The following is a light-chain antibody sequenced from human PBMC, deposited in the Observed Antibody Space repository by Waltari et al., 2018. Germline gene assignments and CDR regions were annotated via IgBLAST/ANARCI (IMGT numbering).Light chain of an antibody. CDR1: ALSNMS. CDR3: YSTDSGGNPV. V-gene: IGLV3-10*01. J-gene: IGLJ2*01. Sequence: SYELKQPPSVSVSPGHAARITCPGDALSNMSPSWYQQKSGQAPVLVIHEDTKRPSGIPERISGSNSGTVATLTISGAQVEDEADYYCYSTDSGGNPVFGGGTKVTVL. CDR2: EDT.